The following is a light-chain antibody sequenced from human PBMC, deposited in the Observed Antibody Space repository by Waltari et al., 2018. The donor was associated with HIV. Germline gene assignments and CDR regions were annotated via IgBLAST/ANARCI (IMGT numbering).Light chain of an antibody. V-gene: IGKV3-11*01. Sequence: EIVLKQSPATLFLSPGERATLSCRASQSVGSYLAWYQQKPGQAPRLLIYDASSRATGIPARFSGSGSGTDFTLTISSLQPEDFAVYYCQQRSNWPPLTFGGGTKVGIK. CDR1: QSVGSY. J-gene: IGKJ4*01. CDR2: DAS. CDR3: QQRSNWPPLT.